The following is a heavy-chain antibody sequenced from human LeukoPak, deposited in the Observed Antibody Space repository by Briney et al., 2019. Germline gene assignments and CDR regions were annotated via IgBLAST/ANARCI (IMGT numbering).Heavy chain of an antibody. CDR1: GFTFSSYS. CDR2: ISSSSSYI. J-gene: IGHJ4*02. V-gene: IGHV3-21*01. Sequence: LGGSLRLSCAASGFTFSSYSMNWVRQAPGKGLEWVSSISSSSSYIYYADSVKGRFTISRDIAKNSLYLQMNSLRAEDTAVYYCARDSSSSLTYWGQGTLVTVSS. CDR3: ARDSSSSLTY. D-gene: IGHD6-6*01.